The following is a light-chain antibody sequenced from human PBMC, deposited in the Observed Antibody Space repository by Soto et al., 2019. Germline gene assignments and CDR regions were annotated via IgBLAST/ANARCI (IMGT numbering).Light chain of an antibody. CDR1: QAIDSW. V-gene: IGKV1-12*01. J-gene: IGKJ1*01. CDR3: QQTLSFPPT. Sequence: DIQMTQSPSSESASVGDRVTTTCRASQAIDSWLAWYQQKPGEAPKLLIFTGSLLHSGVPPRFSGSGSGTDFTLTISSLQPEDFATYYCQQTLSFPPTFGQGTKVDIK. CDR2: TGS.